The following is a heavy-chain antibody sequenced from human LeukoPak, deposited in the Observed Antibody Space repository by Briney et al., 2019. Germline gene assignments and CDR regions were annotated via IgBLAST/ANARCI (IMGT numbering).Heavy chain of an antibody. Sequence: SETLSLTCTVSGGSISSHYWSWIRQPPGKGLEWIGYIYYSGSTNYNPSLKSRVTISVDTSNNQFSLKLSSVTAADTAVYYCARVLLWFGELWFDPWGQGTLVTVSS. J-gene: IGHJ5*02. CDR1: GGSISSHY. D-gene: IGHD3-10*01. V-gene: IGHV4-59*11. CDR3: ARVLLWFGELWFDP. CDR2: IYYSGST.